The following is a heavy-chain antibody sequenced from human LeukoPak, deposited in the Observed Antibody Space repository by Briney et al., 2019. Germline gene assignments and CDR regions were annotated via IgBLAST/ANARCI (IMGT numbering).Heavy chain of an antibody. Sequence: AGGSLRPSCAAARPTFSSTWMVWVRQAPGKGLEWVANINQDGSETHYVGSVKGRFTISRDNAKNSVYLQMNSLRVEDTAVYYCARDWAYCDYWGQGTLVTVSS. CDR1: RPTFSSTW. V-gene: IGHV3-7*01. J-gene: IGHJ4*02. CDR3: ARDWAYCDY. D-gene: IGHD3-16*01. CDR2: INQDGSET.